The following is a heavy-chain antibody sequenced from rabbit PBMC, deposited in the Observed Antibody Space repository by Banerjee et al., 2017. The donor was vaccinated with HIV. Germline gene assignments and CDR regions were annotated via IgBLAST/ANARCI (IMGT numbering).Heavy chain of an antibody. V-gene: IGHV1S43*01. CDR3: ARDRDGDAGYGSLAL. J-gene: IGHJ4*01. D-gene: IGHD7-1*01. Sequence: QQQLEESGGGLVKPGGTLTLTCKASGFDFSSNAMCWVRQAPGKGLELIACIYSSNGDKWYASWVNGRFTISRSTSLNTVDLKMTSLTVADTATYFCARDRDGDAGYGSLALWGQGTLVTVS. CDR2: IYSSNGDK. CDR1: GFDFSSNA.